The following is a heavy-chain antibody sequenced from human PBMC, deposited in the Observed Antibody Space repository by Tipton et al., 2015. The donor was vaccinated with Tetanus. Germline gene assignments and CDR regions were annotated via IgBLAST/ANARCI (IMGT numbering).Heavy chain of an antibody. J-gene: IGHJ4*02. D-gene: IGHD6-19*01. Sequence: GSLRLSCAASGFTLSTYWMSWVRQAPGKGLEWVSVMYSGGDTYYVDSVKGRFSISRDNAKNTLYLQMNSLRVEDTAVYYCVRDGGSSGWLAYWGQGTLVTVSS. V-gene: IGHV3-53*01. CDR3: VRDGGSSGWLAY. CDR2: MYSGGDT. CDR1: GFTLSTYW.